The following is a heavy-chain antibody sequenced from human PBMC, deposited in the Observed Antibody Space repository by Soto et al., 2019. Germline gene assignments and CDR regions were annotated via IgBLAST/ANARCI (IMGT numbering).Heavy chain of an antibody. J-gene: IGHJ5*02. CDR2: ISGSGGST. CDR3: AKGGGYSSSTPKLLVFWFDP. D-gene: IGHD6-13*01. Sequence: GGSLRFSCAASGFTFSSYAMSWVRQAPGKGLEWVSAISGSGGSTYYADSVKGRFTISRDNSKNTLYLQMNSLRAEDTAVYYCAKGGGYSSSTPKLLVFWFDPWGQGTLVTVSS. CDR1: GFTFSSYA. V-gene: IGHV3-23*01.